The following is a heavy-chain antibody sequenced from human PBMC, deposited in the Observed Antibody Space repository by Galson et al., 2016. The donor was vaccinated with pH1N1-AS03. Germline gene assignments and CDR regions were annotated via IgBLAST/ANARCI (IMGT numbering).Heavy chain of an antibody. D-gene: IGHD1-14*01. CDR1: GGTFNTYS. J-gene: IGHJ6*02. V-gene: IGHV1-69*01. Sequence: VKVSCKASGGTFNTYSFNWVRQAPGQGLEWMGGIIPVFGTANYAQQFQDRVTITADASRREAYMEIRSLRSEDSALYFCARGIRNTKKNFGMDAGGQGTAVIVSS. CDR2: IIPVFGTA. CDR3: ARGIRNTKKNFGMDA.